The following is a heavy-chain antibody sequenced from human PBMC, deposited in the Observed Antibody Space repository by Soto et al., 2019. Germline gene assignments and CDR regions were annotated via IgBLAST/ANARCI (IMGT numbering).Heavy chain of an antibody. V-gene: IGHV4-59*08. CDR1: GGSISSYY. Sequence: SETLSLTCTVSGGSISSYYWSWIRQPPGKGLEWIGYIYYSGSTNYNPSLKSRVTISVDTSKNQFSLKLSSVTAADTAVYYCARQPTFTIFTFDYWGQGTLVTVS. CDR3: ARQPTFTIFTFDY. D-gene: IGHD3-3*01. CDR2: IYYSGST. J-gene: IGHJ4*02.